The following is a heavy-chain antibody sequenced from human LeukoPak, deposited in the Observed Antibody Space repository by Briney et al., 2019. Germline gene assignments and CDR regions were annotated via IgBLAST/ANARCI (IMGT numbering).Heavy chain of an antibody. V-gene: IGHV1-69*05. D-gene: IGHD1-26*01. CDR3: ARTSGPREDYSGSSPNYFDY. Sequence: ASVKVSCKASGGTFSSYAISWVRQAPGQGLEWMGGINPIFGTANYAQKFQGRVTITTDESTSTAYMELSSLRSEDTAVYYCARTSGPREDYSGSSPNYFDYWGQGTLVTVSS. CDR1: GGTFSSYA. CDR2: INPIFGTA. J-gene: IGHJ4*02.